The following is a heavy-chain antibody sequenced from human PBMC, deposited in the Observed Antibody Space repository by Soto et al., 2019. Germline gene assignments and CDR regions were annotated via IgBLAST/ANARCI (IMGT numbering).Heavy chain of an antibody. CDR1: GFSLSNARMG. D-gene: IGHD6-13*01. CDR2: IFWNDET. J-gene: IGHJ4*02. Sequence: SGPTLVNPTETLTLTCTVSGFSLSNARMGVSWIRQPPGKALEWLAHIFWNDETSYSPSLRSRLTISKDTSKSQVVLTMTNMDPVDTATYYCARPAHSSSWLSFSYWGQGTLVTVS. CDR3: ARPAHSSSWLSFSY. V-gene: IGHV2-26*01.